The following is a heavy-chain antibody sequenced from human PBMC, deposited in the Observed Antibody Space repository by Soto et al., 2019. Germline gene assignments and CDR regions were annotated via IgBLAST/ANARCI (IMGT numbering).Heavy chain of an antibody. CDR3: ARRRYSSSSYFDY. CDR1: GYSFTSYW. Sequence: GESQKICSSGSGYSFTSYWIRWVRQMPGKGLEXMGXXYXXDXXXXXSXXXQGQVTISADKSISTAYLQWSSLKASDTAMYYWARRRYSSSSYFDYWGQGTLVTVSS. CDR2: XYXXDXXX. V-gene: IGHV5-51*01. J-gene: IGHJ4*02. D-gene: IGHD6-6*01.